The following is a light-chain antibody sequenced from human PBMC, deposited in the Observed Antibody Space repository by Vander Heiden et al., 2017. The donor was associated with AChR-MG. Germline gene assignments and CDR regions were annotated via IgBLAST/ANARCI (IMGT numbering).Light chain of an antibody. J-gene: IGKJ1*01. CDR2: AAS. V-gene: IGKV1-27*01. CDR3: QKDNSAPRT. CDR1: QAITSY. Sequence: DIQMTQSPSSLSASVGDRVTITCRASQAITSYLAWFQQKPGKVPKLLIYAASTLQSGFPSRFSGSGSGTYFTLTISSLQPEDVATYYCQKDNSAPRTFGQGTKVEIK.